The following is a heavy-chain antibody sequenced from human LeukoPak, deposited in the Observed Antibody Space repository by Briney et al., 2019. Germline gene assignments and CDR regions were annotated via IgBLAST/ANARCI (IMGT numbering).Heavy chain of an antibody. CDR2: IRSKANGYTT. CDR1: GFSFSGSA. V-gene: IGHV3-73*01. CDR3: TRLGGGDAFDI. J-gene: IGHJ3*02. Sequence: HPGGSLRLSCAASGFSFSGSALHWVRQAPGKGLEWVGRIRSKANGYTTAYGVSMKGRFTISRDDSKRTAYVQMNGLKIEDTAVYYCTRLGGGDAFDIWGPGTMVTVSS.